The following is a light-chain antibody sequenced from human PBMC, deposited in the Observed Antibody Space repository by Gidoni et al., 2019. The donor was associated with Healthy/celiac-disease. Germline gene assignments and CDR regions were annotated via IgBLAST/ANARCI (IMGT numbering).Light chain of an antibody. Sequence: SYELTQQPSVSVSPGQTASITCSGDKLGDKYACWYQQKQGQSPVLVIYQDSKRPSGIPERFSGSNSGNTATLTISGTQAMDEADYYCQAWDSSYVVFGGGTKLTVL. CDR1: KLGDKY. CDR3: QAWDSSYVV. V-gene: IGLV3-1*01. J-gene: IGLJ2*01. CDR2: QDS.